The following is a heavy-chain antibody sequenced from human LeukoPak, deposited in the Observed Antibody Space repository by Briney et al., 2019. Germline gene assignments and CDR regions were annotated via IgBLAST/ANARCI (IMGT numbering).Heavy chain of an antibody. J-gene: IGHJ4*02. CDR3: AAGPIAVAGNHFDY. CDR1: GYTITSYD. Sequence: ASVKVSCKASGYTITSYDINWVRHDTGQGLEWMGWMNPNSGNTGYAQKFQGRVTITRNTSISTAYMELSSLRSEYTAVYYCAAGPIAVAGNHFDYWGQGTLVTVSS. V-gene: IGHV1-8*03. D-gene: IGHD6-19*01. CDR2: MNPNSGNT.